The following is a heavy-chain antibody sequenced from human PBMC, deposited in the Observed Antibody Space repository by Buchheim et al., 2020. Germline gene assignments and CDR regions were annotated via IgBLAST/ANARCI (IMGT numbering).Heavy chain of an antibody. CDR1: GFTFRSYA. J-gene: IGHJ6*02. D-gene: IGHD3-3*01. CDR3: AKDSPPNYDFWSGIKYGMDV. V-gene: IGHV3-23*01. CDR2: ISGSDGST. Sequence: QLLESGGGLVQPGGSLRLSCAASGFTFRSYAMSWVRQAPGKGLEWVSTISGSDGSTFYADSVTGLFTISRDNSNNPLYLQMNSLRAEDTAVYYCAKDSPPNYDFWSGIKYGMDVWGQGTT.